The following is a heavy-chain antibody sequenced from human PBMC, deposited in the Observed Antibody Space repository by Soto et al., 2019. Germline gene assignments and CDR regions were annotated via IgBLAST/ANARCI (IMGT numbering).Heavy chain of an antibody. D-gene: IGHD6-19*01. CDR3: ARGYGSGWDDHFDH. V-gene: IGHV4-31*03. CDR1: GGSMSSGGYY. Sequence: QVQLQESGPGLVKPSQTLSLTCTVSGGSMSSGGYYWTWIRQHPGKGLEWIGYIYHSGSTYYNPSLKSRVIMSVDTSKNQFSLKLSSVTAADTALYYCARGYGSGWDDHFDHWGQGTLFTVSS. J-gene: IGHJ4*02. CDR2: IYHSGST.